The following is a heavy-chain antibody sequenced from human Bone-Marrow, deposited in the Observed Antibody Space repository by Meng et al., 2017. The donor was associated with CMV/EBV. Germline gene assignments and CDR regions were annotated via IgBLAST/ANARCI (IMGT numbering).Heavy chain of an antibody. D-gene: IGHD3-16*02. Sequence: GESLMIYCAASGFTFSSYSMNWVRQAPGKGLEWVSSISSSSSYIYYADSVKGRFTIPRDNAKNSLYLQMNSLRAEDTAVYYCARYGVIGYYYYGMDVWGQGTTVTVSS. V-gene: IGHV3-21*01. J-gene: IGHJ6*02. CDR3: ARYGVIGYYYYGMDV. CDR2: ISSSSSYI. CDR1: GFTFSSYS.